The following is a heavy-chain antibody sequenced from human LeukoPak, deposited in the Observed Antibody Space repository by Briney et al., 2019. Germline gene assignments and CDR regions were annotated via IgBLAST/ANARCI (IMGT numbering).Heavy chain of an antibody. J-gene: IGHJ4*02. CDR1: GFTFSSYS. V-gene: IGHV3-30*02. Sequence: PGGSLRLSCAASGFTFSSYSMNWVRQAPGKGLEWVAFIRDDGSNTYYAGSVKGRFTISRDNSRNTLYLQMNSLRTEDTAVYYCAKDSANFWSGYPYYFDYWGQGTLVTVSS. CDR3: AKDSANFWSGYPYYFDY. CDR2: IRDDGSNT. D-gene: IGHD3-3*01.